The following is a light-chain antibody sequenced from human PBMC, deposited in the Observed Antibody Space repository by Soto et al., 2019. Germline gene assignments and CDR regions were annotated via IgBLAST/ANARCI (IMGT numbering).Light chain of an antibody. V-gene: IGLV1-44*01. CDR3: ATWDDSLNGLV. J-gene: IGLJ3*02. CDR2: NNN. CDR1: SSNIGSNF. Sequence: QSVLTQPPSASGTPGQRVTIPCSGSSSNIGSNFVNWYQQLPGTAPKLLMYNNNQRPSGVPDRFSGSKSGTSASLAISGLQSEDEADYHWATWDDSLNGLVFGGGTTLTVL.